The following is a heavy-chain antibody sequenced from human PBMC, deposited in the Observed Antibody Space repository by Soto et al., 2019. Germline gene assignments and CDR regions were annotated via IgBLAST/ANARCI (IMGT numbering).Heavy chain of an antibody. CDR2: ISGSGGST. Sequence: GGSLRLSCAASGFTFSSYAMSWVRQAPGKGLEWVSAISGSGGSTYYADSVKGRFTISRDNSKNTLYLQMNSLRAEDTAVYYCAKDSRWRDTPFGMDVWGQGTTVTVSS. V-gene: IGHV3-23*01. D-gene: IGHD2-2*01. CDR1: GFTFSSYA. J-gene: IGHJ6*02. CDR3: AKDSRWRDTPFGMDV.